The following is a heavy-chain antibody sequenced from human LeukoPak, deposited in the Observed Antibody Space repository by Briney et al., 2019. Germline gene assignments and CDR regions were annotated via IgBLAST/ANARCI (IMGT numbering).Heavy chain of an antibody. Sequence: GGSLRLSCSASGFTFSSYALHWVRQAPGKGLEYVSSISSNGGSTYYADSVKGRFIISRDNSKNTMFLQMSSLRAEDTAVYYCVKVNRLAAVRGWFDPWGQGTLVTVSS. D-gene: IGHD6-13*01. CDR2: ISSNGGST. CDR1: GFTFSSYA. J-gene: IGHJ5*02. V-gene: IGHV3-64D*06. CDR3: VKVNRLAAVRGWFDP.